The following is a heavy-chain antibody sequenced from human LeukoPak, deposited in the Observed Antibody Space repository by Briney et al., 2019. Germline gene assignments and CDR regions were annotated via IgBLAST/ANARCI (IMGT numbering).Heavy chain of an antibody. V-gene: IGHV3-30-3*01. Sequence: GGSLRLSCAASGFTFSSYAMHWVRQAPGKGVEWVALISYDGSNKYYADSVKGRFTISRDNSKNTLYLQMNSLRADDTAVYYCAKQMSTVTFTPFDYWGQGTLVTVSS. J-gene: IGHJ4*02. CDR2: ISYDGSNK. CDR3: AKQMSTVTFTPFDY. D-gene: IGHD3-16*01. CDR1: GFTFSSYA.